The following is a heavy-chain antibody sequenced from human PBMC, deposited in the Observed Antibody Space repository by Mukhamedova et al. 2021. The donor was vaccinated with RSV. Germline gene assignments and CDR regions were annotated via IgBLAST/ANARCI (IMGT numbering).Heavy chain of an antibody. V-gene: IGHV3-33*01. CDR1: FSSYG. J-gene: IGHJ4*02. Sequence: FSSYGMHWVRQAPGKGLEWVAVIWYDGINKYYADSVKGRFTISRDNSKDTLYLQMDSLRAEVTAVYYCARDRPSGYDHFDYWGQG. D-gene: IGHD5-12*01. CDR2: IWYDGINK. CDR3: ARDRPSGYDHFDY.